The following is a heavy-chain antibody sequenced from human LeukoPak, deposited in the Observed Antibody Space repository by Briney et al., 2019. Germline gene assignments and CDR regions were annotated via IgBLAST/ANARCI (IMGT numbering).Heavy chain of an antibody. V-gene: IGHV3-23*01. Sequence: GGSLRLSCAASGFTFSSYAMRWVRQAPGKGLEWVSAISASGSNTYYADSVKGRFTISRDNSKNTLYLQMNSLRAEDTAVYYCAKTPGSAVVVVAATRTFDYWGQGTLVTVSS. D-gene: IGHD2-15*01. CDR2: ISASGSNT. J-gene: IGHJ4*02. CDR3: AKTPGSAVVVVAATRTFDY. CDR1: GFTFSSYA.